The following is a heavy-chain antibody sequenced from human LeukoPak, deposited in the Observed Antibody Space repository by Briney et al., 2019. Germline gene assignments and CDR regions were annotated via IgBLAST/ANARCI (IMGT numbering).Heavy chain of an antibody. D-gene: IGHD3-10*01. Sequence: ASVKVSCTASGYTFTSYDINWVWLGPGPGLKWMGWMKPNSANTGYAQKFPGRVTITRNTSISTSYMELSSLRSEDTAVYYCARGVPILLWGQGTLVTVSS. CDR1: GYTFTSYD. CDR2: MKPNSANT. V-gene: IGHV1-8*01. J-gene: IGHJ4*02. CDR3: ARGVPILL.